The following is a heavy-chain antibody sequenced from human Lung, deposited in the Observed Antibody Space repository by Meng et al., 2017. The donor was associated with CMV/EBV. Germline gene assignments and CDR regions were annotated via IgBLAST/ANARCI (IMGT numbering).Heavy chain of an antibody. CDR2: FVNYVNT. CDR1: GYTFGSYG. J-gene: IGHJ4*02. V-gene: IGHV1-18*01. Sequence: QVHLLRAGPEVKKPGASVRVSCNASGYTFGSYGICWVRQAPGQGLEWMGWFVNYVNTYPAPKFQGRVTMTTDTHTNTAFMELRSLTSDDTAVYYCASGTPGRSYCDYWGQGTLVTVSS. CDR3: ASGTPGRSYCDY. D-gene: IGHD2-15*01.